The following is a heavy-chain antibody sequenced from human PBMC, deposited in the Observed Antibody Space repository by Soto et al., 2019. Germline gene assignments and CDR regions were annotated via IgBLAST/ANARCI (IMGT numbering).Heavy chain of an antibody. V-gene: IGHV4-31*03. D-gene: IGHD4-17*01. CDR3: ARESDYGDSSWAY. J-gene: IGHJ4*02. CDR1: GGSISSGGYY. Sequence: SETLSLTCTVSGGSISSGGYYWSWIRQHPGKGLEWIGYIYYSGSTYYNPSLKSRVTISVDTSKNQFSLKLSSVTAADTAVYYCARESDYGDSSWAYWGQGTLVTVSS. CDR2: IYYSGST.